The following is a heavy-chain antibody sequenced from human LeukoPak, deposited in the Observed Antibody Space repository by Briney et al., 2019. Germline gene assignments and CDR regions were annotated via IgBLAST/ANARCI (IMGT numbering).Heavy chain of an antibody. CDR3: ARGGDSSGYYPFDY. CDR2: IYYNGNT. Sequence: SDTLSLTCTVSGGSVSSGSYYWSWIRQPPGTGLEWIGYIYYNGNTYYNPSLKSRVAISVDTSKNQFSLKLSSVTAADTAVYYCARGGDSSGYYPFDYWGQGTLVTVSS. V-gene: IGHV4-31*03. D-gene: IGHD3-22*01. CDR1: GGSVSSGSYY. J-gene: IGHJ4*02.